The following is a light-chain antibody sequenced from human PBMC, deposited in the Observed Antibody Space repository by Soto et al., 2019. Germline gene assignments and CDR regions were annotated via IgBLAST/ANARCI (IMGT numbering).Light chain of an antibody. V-gene: IGKV3-20*01. CDR3: QQYGCSPPFT. Sequence: EIGLTQSPGTLSLSPGERATLSCRASQSITSRCLAWYQQKPGQAPRFLIYGASSRATGIPDRFSGSGSGTDFTLTISRLEPEDFAVYYCQQYGCSPPFTFGPGTRVDIK. J-gene: IGKJ3*01. CDR1: QSITSRC. CDR2: GAS.